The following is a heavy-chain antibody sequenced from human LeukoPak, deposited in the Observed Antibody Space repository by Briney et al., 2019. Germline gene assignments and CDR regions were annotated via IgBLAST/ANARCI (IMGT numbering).Heavy chain of an antibody. V-gene: IGHV3-9*01. CDR2: ISWNSGSI. Sequence: PGGSLRLSCAASGFTFDDYAMHWVRQAPGKGLEWVSGISWNSGSIGYADSVKGRFTISRDNAKNSLYLQMNSLRAEDTALYYCAKGSRRYDSSGYSAGIYFDYWGQGTLVTVSS. CDR1: GFTFDDYA. D-gene: IGHD3-22*01. J-gene: IGHJ4*02. CDR3: AKGSRRYDSSGYSAGIYFDY.